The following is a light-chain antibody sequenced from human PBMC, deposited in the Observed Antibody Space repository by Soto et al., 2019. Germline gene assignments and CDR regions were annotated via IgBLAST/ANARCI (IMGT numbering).Light chain of an antibody. J-gene: IGKJ2*01. CDR1: QSVSSY. V-gene: IGKV3-11*01. CDR2: DAS. Sequence: EIVLTQSPATLSLSPGERATLSCRASQSVSSYLAWYQQKPGQAPRLLIYDASTRATGIPARFSGSGSGTDFTHTISSLEPEDFAVYYCQQRSNWYTFGQGTKLEIK. CDR3: QQRSNWYT.